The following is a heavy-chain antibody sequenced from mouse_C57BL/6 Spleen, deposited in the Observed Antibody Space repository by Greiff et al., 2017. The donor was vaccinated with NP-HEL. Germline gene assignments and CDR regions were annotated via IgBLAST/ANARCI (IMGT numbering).Heavy chain of an antibody. CDR2: IDPEDGDT. CDR3: TFYSNYEEVYYFDY. Sequence: VQLQQSGAELVRPGASVKLSCTASGFNIKDYYMHWVKQRPEQGLEWIGRIDPEDGDTEYAPKFQGKATMTADTSSNTAYLQLSSLTSEDTAVYYCTFYSNYEEVYYFDYWGQGTTLTVSS. D-gene: IGHD2-5*01. J-gene: IGHJ2*01. V-gene: IGHV14-1*01. CDR1: GFNIKDYY.